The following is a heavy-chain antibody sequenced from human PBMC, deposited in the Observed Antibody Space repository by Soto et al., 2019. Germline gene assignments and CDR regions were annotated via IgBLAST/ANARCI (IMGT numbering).Heavy chain of an antibody. CDR3: ATAPPYFFGSGRFDP. J-gene: IGHJ5*02. CDR1: GYTFTSYG. Sequence: QVQLVQSGAEVKKPGASVKVSCKASGYTFTSYGISWVRQAPGQGLEWMGWISAYNGNTNYAQKLQGRVTMTTATSTITAYMELRSLRADDAAVYYCATAPPYFFGSGRFDPWGQGTLVTVSS. V-gene: IGHV1-18*01. CDR2: ISAYNGNT. D-gene: IGHD3-10*01.